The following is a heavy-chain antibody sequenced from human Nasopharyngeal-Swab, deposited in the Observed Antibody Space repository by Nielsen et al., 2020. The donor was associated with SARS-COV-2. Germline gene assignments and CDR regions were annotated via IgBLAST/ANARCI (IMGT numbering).Heavy chain of an antibody. CDR2: ISGSGGST. D-gene: IGHD5-12*01. V-gene: IGHV3-23*01. CDR1: GFTFSSYA. J-gene: IGHJ6*02. Sequence: GESLKISCAASGFTFSSYAMSWVRQAPGKGLYWVSVISGSGGSTYYTDSVKGRFTISRDNSKNTVNLQMNSLRVEDTAIYYCAKDRDSGDDSDDYYHYYGMDVWGQGTTVTVFS. CDR3: AKDRDSGDDSDDYYHYYGMDV.